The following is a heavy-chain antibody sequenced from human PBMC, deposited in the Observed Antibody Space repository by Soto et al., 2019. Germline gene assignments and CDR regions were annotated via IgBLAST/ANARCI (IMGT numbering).Heavy chain of an antibody. J-gene: IGHJ4*02. CDR1: GFTFSSYG. CDR2: ISYDGSNK. V-gene: IGHV3-30*03. Sequence: GGSLRLSCAASGFTFSSYGMHWVRQAPGKGLEWVAVISYDGSNKYYADSVKGRFTISRDNSKNTLYLQMNSLRAEDTAVYYCARDTYYYDSSGYYYTLLDYWGQGTLVTVSS. D-gene: IGHD3-22*01. CDR3: ARDTYYYDSSGYYYTLLDY.